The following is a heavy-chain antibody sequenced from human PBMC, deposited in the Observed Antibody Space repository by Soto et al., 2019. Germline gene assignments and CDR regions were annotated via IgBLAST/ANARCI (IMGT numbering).Heavy chain of an antibody. D-gene: IGHD3-22*01. CDR2: IYYSGST. CDR1: GGSISRYY. Sequence: SETLSRTCTGSGGSISRYYWRWIPQPPGKGLEWIGYIYYSGSTNYNPSLKSRVTISVDTSKNQFSLKLSSVTAADTAVYYCARYFYDSSGYYGLYYFDYWGQGTLVTVS. V-gene: IGHV4-59*08. J-gene: IGHJ4*02. CDR3: ARYFYDSSGYYGLYYFDY.